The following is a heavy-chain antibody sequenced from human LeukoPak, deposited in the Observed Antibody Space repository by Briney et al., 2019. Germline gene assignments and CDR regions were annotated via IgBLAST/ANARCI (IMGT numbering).Heavy chain of an antibody. V-gene: IGHV4-30-4*08. CDR3: ASGGVLTYYYGSGSVDY. J-gene: IGHJ4*02. CDR2: IYYSGST. Sequence: SQTLSLTCTVSGGSISSGDYYWSWIRQPPGKGLEWIGYIYYSGSTYYNPSLKSRVTISVDTSKNQFSLKLSSVTAADTAVYYCASGGVLTYYYGSGSVDYWGQGTLVTVSS. D-gene: IGHD3-10*01. CDR1: GGSISSGDYY.